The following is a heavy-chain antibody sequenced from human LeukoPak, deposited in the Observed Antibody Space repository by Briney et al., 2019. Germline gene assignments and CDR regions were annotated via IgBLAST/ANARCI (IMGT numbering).Heavy chain of an antibody. V-gene: IGHV1-69*13. CDR1: GGTFSSYA. J-gene: IGHJ5*02. CDR3: ARELKMGYSSSYWFDP. D-gene: IGHD6-13*01. Sequence: GASVKVSCKASGGTFSSYAISWVRQAPGQGLEWMGGIIPLFGTANYAQKFQGRVTITADESTNTAYMELSSLRSDDTAVYYCARELKMGYSSSYWFDPWGQGTLVTVSS. CDR2: IIPLFGTA.